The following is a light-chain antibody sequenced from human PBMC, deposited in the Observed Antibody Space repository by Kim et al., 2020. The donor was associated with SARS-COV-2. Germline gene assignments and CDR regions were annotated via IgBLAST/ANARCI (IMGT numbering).Light chain of an antibody. J-gene: IGKJ5*01. CDR2: DAS. Sequence: DIQMTQSPSSLSASVGDRVTVTCQASQDISNYLNWYQQKAGKAPKVLIYDASNLDTGVPSRFSGSGSGTDFTFTISSLQPEDIATYYCQQYDNLPMTFGQGTRVDIK. CDR3: QQYDNLPMT. V-gene: IGKV1-33*01. CDR1: QDISNY.